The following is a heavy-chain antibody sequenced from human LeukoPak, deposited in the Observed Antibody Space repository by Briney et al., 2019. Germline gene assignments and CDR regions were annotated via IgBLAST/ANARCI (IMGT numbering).Heavy chain of an antibody. CDR1: GGSFSGYY. CDR2: INHSGST. CDR3: ARAQRRDGYKKGGPYYFDY. J-gene: IGHJ4*02. Sequence: PSETLSLTCAVYGGSFSGYYWSWIRQPPGKGREWSGEINHSGSTNYNPSLKTRFTISVDTSKNQFSLELSSVTAADTAVYYCARAQRRDGYKKGGPYYFDYWGQGTLVPVSS. D-gene: IGHD5-24*01. V-gene: IGHV4-34*01.